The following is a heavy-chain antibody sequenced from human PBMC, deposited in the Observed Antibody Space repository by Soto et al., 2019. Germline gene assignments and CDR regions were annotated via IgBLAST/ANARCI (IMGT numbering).Heavy chain of an antibody. V-gene: IGHV3-53*01. D-gene: IGHD6-13*01. CDR2: IYSGGST. Sequence: GGSMRLSCAASGFTVSSNYMSWVRQAPGKGLEWVSVIYSGGSTYYADSVKGRFTISRDNSKNTLYLQMNSLRAEDTAVYYCARDACRSPQPLNWGQGTLVTVSS. CDR1: GFTVSSNY. CDR3: ARDACRSPQPLN. J-gene: IGHJ4*02.